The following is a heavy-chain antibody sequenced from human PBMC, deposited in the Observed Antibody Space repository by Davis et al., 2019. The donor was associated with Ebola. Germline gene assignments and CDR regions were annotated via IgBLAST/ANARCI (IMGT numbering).Heavy chain of an antibody. D-gene: IGHD1-26*01. Sequence: GESLKISCAASGFTFSSYAMNWVRQAPGKGLEWVSTSSGSVASTYYADSVKGRFTISRDNSKNTLYLQMNSLRAEDTAVYYCARGRVAGSYDGYFDYWGQGTLVTVSS. CDR1: GFTFSSYA. J-gene: IGHJ4*02. V-gene: IGHV3-23*01. CDR3: ARGRVAGSYDGYFDY. CDR2: SSGSVAST.